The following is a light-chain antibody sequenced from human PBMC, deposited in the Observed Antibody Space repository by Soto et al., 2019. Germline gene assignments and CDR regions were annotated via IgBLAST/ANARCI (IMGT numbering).Light chain of an antibody. CDR1: QGISTW. CDR2: AAS. V-gene: IGKV1-12*01. Sequence: DIQMTQSPSTVSASVGDRVTLTCRASQGISTWLAWYQQKPGKAPKLLIYAASKLQSGVPSRFSGSGSGTDFTPTISSLQPEDFEIYYFQQANSVPPITFGKGTRLEIK. CDR3: QQANSVPPIT. J-gene: IGKJ5*01.